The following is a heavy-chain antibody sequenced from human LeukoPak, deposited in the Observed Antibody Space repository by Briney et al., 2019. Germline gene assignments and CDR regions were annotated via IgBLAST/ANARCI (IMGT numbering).Heavy chain of an antibody. CDR2: INHSGST. CDR1: GGSFSGYY. J-gene: IGHJ6*03. V-gene: IGHV4-34*01. Sequence: SETLSLTCAVYGGSFSGYYWRWIRQPPGKGREWIGEINHSGSTNYNPSLKSRVTISVDTSKNQFSLKLSSVTAADTAVYYCARDTDSVAARGRPGYYIDVWGKGTTVTVSS. CDR3: ARDTDSVAARGRPGYYIDV. D-gene: IGHD6-6*01.